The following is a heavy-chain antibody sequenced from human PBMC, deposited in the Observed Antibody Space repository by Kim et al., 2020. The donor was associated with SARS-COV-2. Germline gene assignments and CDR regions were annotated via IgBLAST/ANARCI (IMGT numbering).Heavy chain of an antibody. CDR3: ARGIPEGYSSAWSRGY. CDR1: GGSFSGYF. V-gene: IGHV4-34*01. Sequence: SETLSLTCAVYGGSFSGYFWTYFRQPPGKGLEWIGEINHRGSTSYNPSLKSRVTLSVDTSKNQFSLKLTSVTAADTALYYCARGIPEGYSSAWSRGYWGQGALVIVSS. D-gene: IGHD6-19*01. CDR2: INHRGST. J-gene: IGHJ4*02.